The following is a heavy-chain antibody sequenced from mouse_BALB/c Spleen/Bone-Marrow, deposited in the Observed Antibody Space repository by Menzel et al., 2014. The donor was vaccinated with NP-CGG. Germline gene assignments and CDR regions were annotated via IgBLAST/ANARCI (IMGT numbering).Heavy chain of an antibody. V-gene: IGHV1-69*02. CDR3: TRDGSPFAY. CDR2: IYPSDSYT. CDR1: GYTFXSYW. J-gene: IGHJ3*01. Sequence: VQLQQSGAELVRPGASVKLSCKASGYTFXSYWINWVKQRPGQGLEWIGNIYPSDSYTNYNQKFKDKATLTVDKSSSTAYMQLSGPTSEDSAVYYCTRDGSPFAYWGQGTLVTVSA. D-gene: IGHD2-3*01.